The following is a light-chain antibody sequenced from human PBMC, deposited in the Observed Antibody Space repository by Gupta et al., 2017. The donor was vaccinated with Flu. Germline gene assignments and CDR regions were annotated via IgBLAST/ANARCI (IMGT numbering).Light chain of an antibody. CDR2: LGS. CDR1: QSLLHSNGYNY. Sequence: DVVMTQSPLSLPVTPAESVSPSCRSSQSLLHSNGYNYLNWYLQKPGQSPQLLIYLGSNRASGVPDRFSGSGSGTDFTLKISRVESEDVGVYYCMQALQSPFTFGPGTKVDIK. J-gene: IGKJ3*01. V-gene: IGKV2-28*01. CDR3: MQALQSPFT.